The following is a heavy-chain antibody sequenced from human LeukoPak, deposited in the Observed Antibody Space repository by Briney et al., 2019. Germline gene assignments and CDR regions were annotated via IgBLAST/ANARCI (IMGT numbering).Heavy chain of an antibody. CDR1: GFTFSRSD. CDR3: AREATQDWYFDL. V-gene: IGHV3-21*01. Sequence: GGSLRLSCAASGFTFSRSDMNWVRQAPGKGLEWVSSISGSSSYIYYTDSLKGRFTISRDNAKNSLYLQMNSLRAEDTAVYYCAREATQDWYFDLWGRGTLVTVSS. CDR2: ISGSSSYI. J-gene: IGHJ2*01.